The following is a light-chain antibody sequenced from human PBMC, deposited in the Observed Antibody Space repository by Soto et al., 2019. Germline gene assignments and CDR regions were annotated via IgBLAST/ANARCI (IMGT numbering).Light chain of an antibody. J-gene: IGKJ2*01. Sequence: PGERATLSCRASQSVSSYLAWYQQKPGQAPRLLIYDASNRATSIPARFSGSGSGTDFTLTISSLEPEDFAVYYCQQRSNWPLSYTFGQGTKLEIK. CDR1: QSVSSY. V-gene: IGKV3-11*01. CDR2: DAS. CDR3: QQRSNWPLSYT.